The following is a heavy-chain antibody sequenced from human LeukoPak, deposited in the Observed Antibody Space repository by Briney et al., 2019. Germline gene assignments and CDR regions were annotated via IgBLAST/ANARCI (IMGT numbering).Heavy chain of an antibody. D-gene: IGHD6-19*01. V-gene: IGHV3-23*01. CDR3: AKPISGGLAVTADWFHP. CDR1: GFTFSNYA. J-gene: IGHJ5*01. CDR2: INANSGTT. Sequence: GGSLRLSCAASGFTFSNYAMHWVRQAPGKGLEWVSTINANSGTTSYAASVRGRFTISRDNSKNTLYLQVNTLRADDTATYYCAKPISGGLAVTADWFHPWGQGTLVVVSS.